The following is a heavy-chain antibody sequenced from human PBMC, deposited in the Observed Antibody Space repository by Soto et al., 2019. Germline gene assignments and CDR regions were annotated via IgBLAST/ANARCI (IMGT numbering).Heavy chain of an antibody. D-gene: IGHD6-13*01. J-gene: IGHJ4*02. Sequence: EVQLLESGGGLVQPGGSLRLFCAASGFTFSSYAMSWVRQAPGKGLEWVSAISGSGGSTYYADSVKGRFTISRDNSKNTLYLQMNSLRAEDTAVYYCAKDLGRQQLSTDYFDYWGQGTLVTVSS. CDR1: GFTFSSYA. CDR3: AKDLGRQQLSTDYFDY. CDR2: ISGSGGST. V-gene: IGHV3-23*01.